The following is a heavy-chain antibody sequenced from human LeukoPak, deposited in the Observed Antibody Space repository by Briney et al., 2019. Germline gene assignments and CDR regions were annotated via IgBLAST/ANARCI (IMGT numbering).Heavy chain of an antibody. D-gene: IGHD3-22*01. J-gene: IGHJ3*02. CDR2: ISSGSSYI. CDR3: ARAVTYYYDSSGYDAFDI. V-gene: IGHV3-21*01. CDR1: GFTFSSYS. Sequence: GGSLRLSCAASGFTFSSYSMNWVRQAPGKGLEWVSYISSGSSYIYYADSVKGRFTISRDNVKNSLYLQMNSLRAEDTAVYYCARAVTYYYDSSGYDAFDIWGQGTMVTVSS.